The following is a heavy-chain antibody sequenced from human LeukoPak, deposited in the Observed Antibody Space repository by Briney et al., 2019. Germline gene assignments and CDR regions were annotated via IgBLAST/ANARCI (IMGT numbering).Heavy chain of an antibody. J-gene: IGHJ4*02. Sequence: SETLSLTCAVSGYSISSSNWWDFIRQPPGKGLEWIGYIYYSGSTWYNPSLKSRVTMSVDTSKNQFSLKLSSVTAVDTAVYYCARYDSSGYCFDYWGQGTLVTVSS. CDR2: IYYSGST. CDR3: ARYDSSGYCFDY. V-gene: IGHV4-28*01. D-gene: IGHD3-22*01. CDR1: GYSISSSNW.